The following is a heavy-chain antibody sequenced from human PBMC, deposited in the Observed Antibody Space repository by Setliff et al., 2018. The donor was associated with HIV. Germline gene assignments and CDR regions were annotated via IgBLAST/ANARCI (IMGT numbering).Heavy chain of an antibody. CDR3: ARRDGRSMNAFEI. Sequence: GESLKICCKAVDYTFTTYWIGWVRQMPGEGLEWMGIIYPEDSNIKYNPSFQNQVTISADKSISTAYLQVHNLKASDTATYYCARRDGRSMNAFEIWGPGTMVTVSS. V-gene: IGHV5-51*01. D-gene: IGHD6-13*01. CDR1: DYTFTTYW. CDR2: IYPEDSNI. J-gene: IGHJ3*02.